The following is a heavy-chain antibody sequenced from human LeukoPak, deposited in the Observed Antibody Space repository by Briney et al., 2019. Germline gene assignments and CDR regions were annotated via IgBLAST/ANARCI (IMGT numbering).Heavy chain of an antibody. J-gene: IGHJ4*02. Sequence: SETLSPTCTVSGGSISSYYWSWIRQPPGKGLEWIGYIYSSGGTNYNPSLKSRLTISVDASKNQFSLKLTSVTAADTAVYYCARAYYYGSGSYGLDYWGQGTLVTVSS. CDR3: ARAYYYGSGSYGLDY. CDR2: IYSSGGT. D-gene: IGHD3-10*01. V-gene: IGHV4-59*01. CDR1: GGSISSYY.